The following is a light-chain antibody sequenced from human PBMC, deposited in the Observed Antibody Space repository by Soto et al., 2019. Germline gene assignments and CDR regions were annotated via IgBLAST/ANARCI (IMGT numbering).Light chain of an antibody. CDR1: SSNVGSYDL. J-gene: IGLJ1*01. CDR2: EVN. Sequence: QSVLTQPASVSGSPGQSITISCTGTSSNVGSYDLVSWYQQHPGKAPKLMIYEVNNRPSGVSNRFSGSKSGNTASLTISGLQAEDEADYYCSSYTTSNTYVFGTGTKLTVL. CDR3: SSYTTSNTYV. V-gene: IGLV2-14*02.